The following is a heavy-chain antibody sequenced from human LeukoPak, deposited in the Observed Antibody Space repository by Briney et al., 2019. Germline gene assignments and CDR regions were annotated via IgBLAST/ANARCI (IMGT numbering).Heavy chain of an antibody. CDR1: GFTFDDYA. D-gene: IGHD1-26*01. CDR2: ISWNSGSI. CDR3: AKDNAVIVGATYLDY. Sequence: GGSLRLSCAASGFTFDDYAMHWVRQAPGKGLEWVSGISWNSGSIGYADSVKGRFTISRDNAKNSLYLQMNGLRAEDTALYYCAKDNAVIVGATYLDYWGQGTLVTVSS. V-gene: IGHV3-9*01. J-gene: IGHJ4*02.